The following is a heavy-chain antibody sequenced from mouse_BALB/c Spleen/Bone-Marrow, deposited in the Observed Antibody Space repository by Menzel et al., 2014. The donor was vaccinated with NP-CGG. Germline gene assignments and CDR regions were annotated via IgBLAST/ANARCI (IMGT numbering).Heavy chain of an antibody. V-gene: IGHV7-3*02. CDR3: AGDYYGFFAY. CDR1: GFTFTDYY. D-gene: IGHD1-2*01. CDR2: IRNKANGYTT. J-gene: IGHJ3*01. Sequence: EVKLVESGGGLVQPGGSLRLSCATSGFTFTDYYMSWVRRPPGKALEWLGFIRNKANGYTTEYSASVKGRFTISRDNSQSILYLQMNTLRAEDSATYYCAGDYYGFFAYWGQGTLVTVSA.